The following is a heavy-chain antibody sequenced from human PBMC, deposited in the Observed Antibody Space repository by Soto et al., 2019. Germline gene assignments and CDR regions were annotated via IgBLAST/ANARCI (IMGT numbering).Heavy chain of an antibody. CDR1: GYTFTGYY. J-gene: IGHJ6*02. V-gene: IGHV1-2*04. CDR3: ARDLRPAARYYYYYYGMDV. Sequence: ASVKVSCKASGYTFTGYYMHWVRQAPGQGLEWMGWINPNSGGTNYAQKFQGWVTMTRDTSISTAYMELSRLRSDDTAVYYCARDLRPAARYYYYYYGMDVWGQGTTVTVSS. CDR2: INPNSGGT. D-gene: IGHD2-2*01.